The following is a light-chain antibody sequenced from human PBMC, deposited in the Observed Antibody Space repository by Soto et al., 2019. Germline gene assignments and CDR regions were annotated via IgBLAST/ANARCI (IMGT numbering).Light chain of an antibody. Sequence: AIQLTQSPSSLSASVGDRVTITCRASQGVRSALAWYQHKPGRGPRLLIYDASTLQSGVPSRFSGSGSGTDFTLPISRLQPEDFATYYCQQFHSPALTSGGGTKLE. V-gene: IGKV1-13*02. CDR2: DAS. CDR1: QGVRSA. CDR3: QQFHSPALT. J-gene: IGKJ4*01.